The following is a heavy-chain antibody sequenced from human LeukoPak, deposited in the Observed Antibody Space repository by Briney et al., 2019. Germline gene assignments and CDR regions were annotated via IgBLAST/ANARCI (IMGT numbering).Heavy chain of an antibody. CDR2: IYSDGST. J-gene: IGHJ4*02. CDR3: ARDHRIGGS. CDR1: GFTVSSNY. V-gene: IGHV3-53*01. Sequence: PGESLRLSCAASGFTVSSNYMTWVRQAPGKGLEWVSVIYSDGSTFYADSVKGRFTISRDNSKNTLYLQMNSLRADDTAVYFCARDHRIGGSWGQGTLVTVSS. D-gene: IGHD3-16*01.